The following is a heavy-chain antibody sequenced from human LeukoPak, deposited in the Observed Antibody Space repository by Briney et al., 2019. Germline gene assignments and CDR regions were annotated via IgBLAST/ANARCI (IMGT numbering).Heavy chain of an antibody. CDR2: INPNSSGT. V-gene: IGHV1-2*02. CDR3: ARDARREVVVAAKTYYYYGMDV. J-gene: IGHJ6*02. CDR1: GSTFTRYY. Sequence: ASVTVSCTASGSTFTRYYMHWVRQAPGQGLEWMGWINPNSSGTNYAQDVQGRVTMTRDTSISTAYMELSRLRSEDTAVYYCARDARREVVVAAKTYYYYGMDVWGQGTTVTVSS. D-gene: IGHD2-15*01.